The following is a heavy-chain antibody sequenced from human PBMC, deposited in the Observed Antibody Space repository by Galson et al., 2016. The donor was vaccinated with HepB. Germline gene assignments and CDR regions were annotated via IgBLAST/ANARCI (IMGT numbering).Heavy chain of an antibody. CDR1: GFTFTTFY. V-gene: IGHV3-21*01. CDR2: ISSSSSYI. Sequence: SLRLSCAASGFTFTTFYMSWIRQAPGKGLEWVSSISSSSSYIYYADSVKGRFTISRDNAKNSLYLQMNSLRAEDTAVYYCARDGAVFDYWGQGTLVTVSS. CDR3: ARDGAVFDY. J-gene: IGHJ4*02. D-gene: IGHD1-26*01.